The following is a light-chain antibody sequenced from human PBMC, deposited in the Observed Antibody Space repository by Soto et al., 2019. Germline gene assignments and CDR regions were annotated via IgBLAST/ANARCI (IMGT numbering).Light chain of an antibody. Sequence: SSELTQPPSVAVAPGQTARIACGGDNIGTKSVHWYQQKPGQAPVVVVYDDSDRPLGIPERFSGSNSGNTATLTINRVEVGDEADYYCQVWDSTSDRYVFGTGTKVTVL. CDR2: DDS. J-gene: IGLJ1*01. V-gene: IGLV3-21*02. CDR1: NIGTKS. CDR3: QVWDSTSDRYV.